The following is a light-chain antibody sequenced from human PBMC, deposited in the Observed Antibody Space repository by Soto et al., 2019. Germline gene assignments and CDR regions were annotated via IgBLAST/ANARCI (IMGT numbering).Light chain of an antibody. CDR1: SSNIGSNT. CDR2: SHN. Sequence: QSVLTQPPSASGTPGQRVTISCSGSSSNIGSNTVTWYQQLPGTAPKLLIYSHNQRPSGVPDRFSGSKSGPSASLAISGLQAEDESEYYCAAWDDSLNGPVFGGGTKLTVL. V-gene: IGLV1-44*01. CDR3: AAWDDSLNGPV. J-gene: IGLJ2*01.